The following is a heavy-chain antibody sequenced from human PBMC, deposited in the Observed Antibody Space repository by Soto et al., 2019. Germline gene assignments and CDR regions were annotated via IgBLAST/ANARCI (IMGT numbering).Heavy chain of an antibody. J-gene: IGHJ5*02. CDR3: ARYESSEAAAYCGGDCDESWFDP. V-gene: IGHV4-4*07. CDR1: CGSISSYY. D-gene: IGHD2-21*02. CDR2: IYTSGST. Sequence: PSETLSLTCTGSCGSISSYYWSWIRQPAGKGLEWIGRIYTSGSTTYNPSLKSRVTMSVDTSKNQFSLKLSSVTAADTAVYYCARYESSEAAAYCGGDCDESWFDPWGQGTLVTVSS.